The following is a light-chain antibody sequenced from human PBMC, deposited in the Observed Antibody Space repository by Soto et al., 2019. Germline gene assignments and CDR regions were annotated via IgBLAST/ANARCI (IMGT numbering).Light chain of an antibody. J-gene: IGKJ1*01. CDR1: QSVNTN. CDR3: QQYNNWRQK. Sequence: EIVLTQSPGTLSVSPGDRVALSCRASQSVNTNLAWYQLKPGQAPRLLVYGASIRATGVPARFSGSGSGTQLTLTIRSLQSEDFAVYYCQQYNNWRQKFGQETKVDIK. V-gene: IGKV3-15*01. CDR2: GAS.